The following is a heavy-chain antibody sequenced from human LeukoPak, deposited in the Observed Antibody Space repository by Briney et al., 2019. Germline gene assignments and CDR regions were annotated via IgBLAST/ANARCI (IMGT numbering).Heavy chain of an antibody. Sequence: PSETLSLTCTVSGGSISSGDYYWNWIRQPPGKGLEWIGYIFYSGDTYYNPSLKSRLTISLDTSKNQFSLRLRSVTAADTAVYYCARHLGYCGITGCFYGMDVWGQGTTVTVSS. J-gene: IGHJ6*02. CDR1: GGSISSGDYY. CDR3: ARHLGYCGITGCFYGMDV. CDR2: IFYSGDT. D-gene: IGHD2-2*01. V-gene: IGHV4-30-4*01.